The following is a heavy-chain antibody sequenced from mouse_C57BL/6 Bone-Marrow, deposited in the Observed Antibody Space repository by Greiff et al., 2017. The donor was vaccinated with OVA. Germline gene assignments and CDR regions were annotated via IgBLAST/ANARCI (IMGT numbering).Heavy chain of an antibody. CDR2: ISSGGSYT. CDR3: ARPYGNYVAMDY. Sequence: EVQLVESGGGLVKPGGSLKLSCAASGFTFSSYGMSWVRQTPDKRLEWVATISSGGSYTYYPDSVKGRFTISRDNAKNTLYLQMSSLKSEDTAMYYCARPYGNYVAMDYWGQGTSVTVSS. V-gene: IGHV5-6*01. D-gene: IGHD2-10*02. CDR1: GFTFSSYG. J-gene: IGHJ4*01.